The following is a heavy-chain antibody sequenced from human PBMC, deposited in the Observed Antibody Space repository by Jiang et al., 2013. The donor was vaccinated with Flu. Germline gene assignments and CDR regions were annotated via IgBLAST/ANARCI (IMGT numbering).Heavy chain of an antibody. CDR2: IYWDDNK. J-gene: IGHJ4*02. V-gene: IGHV2-5*02. CDR3: AHRQTNSVQKGFFY. CDR1: GFSLSTSGVG. D-gene: IGHD5/OR15-5a*01. Sequence: KPTQTLTLTCTFSGFSLSTSGVGVAWIRQPPGKALEWLALIYWDDNKRYSPSLKSRLTITKDTSKNQVVLTMTNMDPVDTATYYCAHRQTNSVQKGFFYWGQGTLITVSS.